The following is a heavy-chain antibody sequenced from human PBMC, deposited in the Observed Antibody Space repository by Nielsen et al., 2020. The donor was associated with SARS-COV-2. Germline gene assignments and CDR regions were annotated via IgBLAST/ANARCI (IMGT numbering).Heavy chain of an antibody. Sequence: GESLKISCAASGFTVSSNYMSWVRQAPGKGLEWVSVIYSGGSTYYADSVKGRITISRDNSKNTLYLQMNRLRAEDTAVDYCARIKGNYYDSSGPPHYWGQGTLVTVSS. CDR1: GFTVSSNY. CDR2: IYSGGST. CDR3: ARIKGNYYDSSGPPHY. V-gene: IGHV3-53*01. D-gene: IGHD3-22*01. J-gene: IGHJ4*02.